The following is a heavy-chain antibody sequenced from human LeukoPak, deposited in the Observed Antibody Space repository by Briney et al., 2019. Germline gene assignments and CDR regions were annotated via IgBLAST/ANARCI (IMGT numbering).Heavy chain of an antibody. CDR1: GGSISSSSYY. CDR2: IYYSGST. V-gene: IGHV4-39*07. J-gene: IGHJ4*02. CDR3: ARDRFTRYKPQSHYFDY. Sequence: PSETLSLTCTVSGGSISSSSYYWGWIRQPPGKGLEWIGSIYYSGSTYYNPSLKSRVTISVDTSKNQFSLKLSSVTAADTAVYYCARDRFTRYKPQSHYFDYWGQGTLVTVSS. D-gene: IGHD1-1*01.